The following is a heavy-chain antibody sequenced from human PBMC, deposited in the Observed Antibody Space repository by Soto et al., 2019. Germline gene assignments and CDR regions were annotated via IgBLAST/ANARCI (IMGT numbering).Heavy chain of an antibody. CDR1: GGTFSSYA. V-gene: IGHV1-69*13. Sequence: SVKVSCKASGGTFSSYAISWVRQAPGQGLEWMGGIIPIFGTANYAQKFQGRVTITADESTSTAYMELSSLRSEDTAVYYCARDRHYYDSSGYLLYYYYGMDVWG. CDR3: ARDRHYYDSSGYLLYYYYGMDV. D-gene: IGHD3-22*01. J-gene: IGHJ6*02. CDR2: IIPIFGTA.